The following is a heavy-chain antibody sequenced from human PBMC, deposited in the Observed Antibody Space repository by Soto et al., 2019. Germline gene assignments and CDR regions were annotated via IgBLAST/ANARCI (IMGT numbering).Heavy chain of an antibody. Sequence: EVLLVESGGGLIQPGGSLRLSCAASGFTVSSNYMSWVRQAPGKGLEWVSVIYSGGSTYYADSVKGRFTISRDNSKNTLYLQMNILRAEDTAVYYCARDRVESGYPEYFQHWGQGTLVTVSS. J-gene: IGHJ1*01. CDR2: IYSGGST. CDR3: ARDRVESGYPEYFQH. D-gene: IGHD3-22*01. V-gene: IGHV3-53*01. CDR1: GFTVSSNY.